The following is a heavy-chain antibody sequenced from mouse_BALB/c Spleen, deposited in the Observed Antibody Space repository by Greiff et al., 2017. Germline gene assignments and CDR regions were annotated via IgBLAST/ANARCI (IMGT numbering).Heavy chain of an antibody. J-gene: IGHJ2*01. D-gene: IGHD2-4*01. CDR2: ISCYNGAT. CDR3: ARGDYDPWFAY. V-gene: IGHV1S34*01. CDR1: GYSFTGYY. Sequence: LVKTGASVKISCKASGYSFTGYYMHWVKQSHGKSLEWIGNISCYNGATSYNQKFKGKATFTVDTSSSTAYMQFNSLTSEDSAVYYCARGDYDPWFAYWGQGTTLTVSS.